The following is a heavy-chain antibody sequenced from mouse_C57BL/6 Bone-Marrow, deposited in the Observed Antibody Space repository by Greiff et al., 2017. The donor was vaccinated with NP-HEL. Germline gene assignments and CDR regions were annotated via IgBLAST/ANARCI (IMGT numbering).Heavy chain of an antibody. CDR2: IDPSDSYT. D-gene: IGHD1-1*01. V-gene: IGHV1-50*01. CDR3: ARGYYGRRYFDV. CDR1: GYTFTSYW. J-gene: IGHJ1*03. Sequence: QVQLQQPGAELVKPGASVKLSCKASGYTFTSYWMQWVKQRPGQGLEWIGEIDPSDSYTNYNQKFKGKATLTVDTSSSTAYMQLSSLTSEDSAVYYCARGYYGRRYFDVWGTGTTVTVSS.